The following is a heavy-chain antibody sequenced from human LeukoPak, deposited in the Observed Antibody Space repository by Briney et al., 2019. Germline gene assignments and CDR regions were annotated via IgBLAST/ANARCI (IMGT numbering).Heavy chain of an antibody. V-gene: IGHV3-48*01. Sequence: PGGSLRLSCADSGFTFSIYTRYWVRQAPGKGLECVSYISSSGTAMDYADSVKGRFTISRDNAKNSLYLQMNNLRAEDTAVYLCARLTYSTSPNPFDYWGQGTLVTVSS. CDR1: GFTFSIYT. CDR2: ISSSGTAM. CDR3: ARLTYSTSPNPFDY. D-gene: IGHD6-13*01. J-gene: IGHJ4*02.